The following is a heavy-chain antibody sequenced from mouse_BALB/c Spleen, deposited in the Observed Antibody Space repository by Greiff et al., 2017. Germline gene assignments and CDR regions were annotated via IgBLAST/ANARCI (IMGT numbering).Heavy chain of an antibody. CDR1: GYSITSDYA. CDR2: ISYSGST. J-gene: IGHJ4*01. Sequence: ESGPGLVKPSQSLSLTCTVTGYSITSDYAWNWIRQFPGNKLEWMGYISYSGSTSYNPSLKSRISITRDTSKNQFFLQLNSVTTEDTATYYCARAYAMDYWGQGTSVTVSS. V-gene: IGHV3-2*02. CDR3: ARAYAMDY.